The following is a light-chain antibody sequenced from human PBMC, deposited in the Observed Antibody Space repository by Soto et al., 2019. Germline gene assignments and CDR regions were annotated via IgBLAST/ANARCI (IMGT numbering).Light chain of an antibody. Sequence: QSVLTQPASVSGSPGQSITISCTGTSSDVGNYNYVSWFQQHPGKAPKLIIFEVSYRPSGISNRFSGSKSVNTASLTISGLQAEEEAVYYCSSYTPSSTLVFGPGTKLTVL. J-gene: IGLJ1*01. CDR1: SSDVGNYNY. CDR3: SSYTPSSTLV. CDR2: EVS. V-gene: IGLV2-14*01.